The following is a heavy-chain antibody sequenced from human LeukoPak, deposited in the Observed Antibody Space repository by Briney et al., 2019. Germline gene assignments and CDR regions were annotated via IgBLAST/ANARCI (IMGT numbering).Heavy chain of an antibody. CDR3: AREYKLAAAGIDYFDY. D-gene: IGHD6-13*01. V-gene: IGHV4-61*01. CDR1: GGSVSSATNY. Sequence: SSETLSLTCSVSGGSVSSATNYWSWIRQPPGKGLEWIGYIYYSGSTNYNPSLKSRVTISVDTSKNQFSLQLSSVTAADTAVYYCAREYKLAAAGIDYFDYWGQGTLVTVSS. CDR2: IYYSGST. J-gene: IGHJ4*02.